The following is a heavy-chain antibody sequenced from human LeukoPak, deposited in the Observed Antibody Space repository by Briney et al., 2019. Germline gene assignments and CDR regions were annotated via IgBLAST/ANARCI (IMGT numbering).Heavy chain of an antibody. CDR2: IYSGSRT. V-gene: IGHV3-53*04. Sequence: PGGCLRLSCAASGFTLSSNYMSSVRQAPGKGLEWVSVIYSGSRTYYADSVKGRFTISRHNYKNTLYLQMNSLRAEDTAVYYCARSEGLTGSFDYWGQGTLVPVSS. CDR3: ARSEGLTGSFDY. D-gene: IGHD3-10*01. CDR1: GFTLSSNY. J-gene: IGHJ4*02.